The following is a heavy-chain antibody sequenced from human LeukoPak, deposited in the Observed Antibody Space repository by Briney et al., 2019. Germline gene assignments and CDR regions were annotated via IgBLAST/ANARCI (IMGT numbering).Heavy chain of an antibody. V-gene: IGHV4-61*02. Sequence: SQTLSLTCTVSGGSISSGSYYWSWIRQPAGKGLEWIGRIYTSGSTNYNPSLKSRVTISVDTSKNQFSLKLSSVTAADTAVYYCARGSSTRLYGMDVRGQGTTVTVSS. J-gene: IGHJ6*02. D-gene: IGHD2-2*01. CDR1: GGSISSGSYY. CDR2: IYTSGST. CDR3: ARGSSTRLYGMDV.